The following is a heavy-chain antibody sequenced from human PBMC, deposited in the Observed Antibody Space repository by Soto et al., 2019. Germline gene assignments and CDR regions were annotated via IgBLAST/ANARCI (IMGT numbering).Heavy chain of an antibody. Sequence: SSETLSLTCTVSGGSISSYYWSWIRQPPGKGLEWIGYIYYSGSTNYNPSLKSRVTISVDTSKNQFSLKLSSVTAADTAVYYCASSGYYGSGSYYKVGMDVWGQGTTVTVS. D-gene: IGHD3-10*01. CDR2: IYYSGST. CDR1: GGSISSYY. V-gene: IGHV4-59*01. CDR3: ASSGYYGSGSYYKVGMDV. J-gene: IGHJ6*02.